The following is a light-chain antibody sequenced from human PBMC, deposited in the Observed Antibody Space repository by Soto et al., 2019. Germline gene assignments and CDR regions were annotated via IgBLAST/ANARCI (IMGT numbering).Light chain of an antibody. Sequence: QSVLTQPPSASASPGQSVTISCTGTSRDVGGYNYVSWYQQYPGKAPQLMIYEVNKRPSGVPDRFSGSKSGNTASLTVSGLQAEDEADYYCSSYGGSNNYVFGTGTKLTVL. CDR2: EVN. V-gene: IGLV2-8*01. CDR3: SSYGGSNNYV. J-gene: IGLJ1*01. CDR1: SRDVGGYNY.